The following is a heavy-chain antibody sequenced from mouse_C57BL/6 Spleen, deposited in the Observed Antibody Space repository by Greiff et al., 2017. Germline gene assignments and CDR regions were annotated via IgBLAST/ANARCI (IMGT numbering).Heavy chain of an antibody. CDR3: ARNRARRGDYYAMDY. V-gene: IGHV2-9-1*01. Sequence: QLQLKESGPGLVAPSQSLSITCTVSGFSLTSYAISWVRQPPGKGLEWLGVIWTGGGTNYNSALKSRLSISKDNSKSQVFLKMNSLQTDDTARYYCARNRARRGDYYAMDYWGQGTSVTVSS. CDR2: IWTGGGT. CDR1: GFSLTSYA. D-gene: IGHD3-1*01. J-gene: IGHJ4*01.